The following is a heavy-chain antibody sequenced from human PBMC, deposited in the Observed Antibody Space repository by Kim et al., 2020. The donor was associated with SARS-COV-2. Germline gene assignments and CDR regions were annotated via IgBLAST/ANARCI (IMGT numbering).Heavy chain of an antibody. V-gene: IGHV1-69*13. CDR2: IIPIFGTA. CDR1: GGTFSSYA. CDR3: ARGFDVWGSYRYTKTITSYYYGMDV. J-gene: IGHJ6*02. Sequence: SVKVSCKASGGTFSSYAISWVRQAPGQGLEWMGGIIPIFGTANYAQKFQGRVTITADESTSTAYMELSSLKSEDTAVYYCARGFDVWGSYRYTKTITSYYYGMDVWGQGTTVTVSS. D-gene: IGHD3-16*02.